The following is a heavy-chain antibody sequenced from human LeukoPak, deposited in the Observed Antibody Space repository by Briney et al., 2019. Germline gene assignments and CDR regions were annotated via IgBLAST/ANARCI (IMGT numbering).Heavy chain of an antibody. J-gene: IGHJ4*02. V-gene: IGHV3-7*01. CDR2: TNQDGSKI. D-gene: IGHD3-22*01. CDR1: GFTFSSYW. CDR3: ARGSSGYYIGYFDY. Sequence: GGSLRLSCAASGFTFSSYWMTWVRQAPGKGPEWVANTNQDGSKIYYVDSLKGRFTISRDNAKNSLYLQMNGLRAEDTAVYYCARGSSGYYIGYFDYWGQGTLVTVSS.